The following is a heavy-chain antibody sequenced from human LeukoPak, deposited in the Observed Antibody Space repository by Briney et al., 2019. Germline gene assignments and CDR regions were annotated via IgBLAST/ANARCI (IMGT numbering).Heavy chain of an antibody. V-gene: IGHV4-61*01. D-gene: IGHD4-11*01. J-gene: IGHJ4*02. Sequence: PSETLSLTCTVSGGSISSSSYYWGWIRQPPGKGLEWIGYIYYSGSTNYNPSLKSRVTISVDTSKNQFSLKLSSVTAADTAVYYCARDRLHQNYWGQGTLVIVSS. CDR2: IYYSGST. CDR1: GGSISSSSYY. CDR3: ARDRLHQNY.